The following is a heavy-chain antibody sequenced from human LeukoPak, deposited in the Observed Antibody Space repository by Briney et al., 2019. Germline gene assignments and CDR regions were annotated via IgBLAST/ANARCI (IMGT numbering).Heavy chain of an antibody. CDR3: ARGRIAAAGAFDY. CDR2: IYYSGST. CDR1: GGSISSYY. J-gene: IGHJ4*02. V-gene: IGHV4-59*01. D-gene: IGHD6-13*01. Sequence: SETLSLTCTVSGGSISSYYWSWIRQPPGKGLEWIGYIYYSGSTNYNPSLKSRATISVDTSKNQSSLKLSSVTAADTAVYYCARGRIAAAGAFDYWGQGTLVTVS.